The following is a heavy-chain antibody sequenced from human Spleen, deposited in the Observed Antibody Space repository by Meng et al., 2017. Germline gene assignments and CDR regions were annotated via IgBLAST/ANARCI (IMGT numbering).Heavy chain of an antibody. Sequence: EGQLVESGGGLFRPGGSLRLSCAASGFTFSGHWMPWVRQAPGKGLVWVSRINTDGSTTTYADSVKGRFTISRDNAKNTLYLQMNSQRAEDTAVYYCTNDRLNHWGQGTLVTVSS. CDR2: INTDGSTT. CDR3: TNDRLNH. V-gene: IGHV3-74*01. J-gene: IGHJ1*01. D-gene: IGHD1-1*01. CDR1: GFTFSGHW.